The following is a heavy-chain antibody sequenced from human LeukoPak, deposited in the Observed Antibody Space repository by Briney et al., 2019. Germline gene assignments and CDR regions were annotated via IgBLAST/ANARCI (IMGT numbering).Heavy chain of an antibody. CDR1: GFTLSSYS. Sequence: AGGSLRLSCVASGFTLSSYSMNWVRQPPGKGPEWVSYISSDDTTIYYADSVKGRFTISRDNAKNSLYLQMNSLRDEDTAVYYCARDMWAPKWYFDLWGRGTLVTVSS. V-gene: IGHV3-48*02. CDR2: ISSDDTTI. D-gene: IGHD1-26*01. J-gene: IGHJ2*01. CDR3: ARDMWAPKWYFDL.